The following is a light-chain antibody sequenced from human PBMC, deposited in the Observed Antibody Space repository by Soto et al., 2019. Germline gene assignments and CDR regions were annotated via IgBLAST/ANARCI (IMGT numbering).Light chain of an antibody. V-gene: IGKV3-20*01. J-gene: IGKJ5*01. CDR2: GAS. CDR3: QHYGSSPPIT. Sequence: DIVLTQSPGTLSLSPGEIATLSCRASQSVRSTSLAWYQQKPGQAPRLLIYGASSRATGIPDRFNGGGSGTDFTLTISRLEPEDFAVYYCQHYGSSPPITFGQGTRLEIK. CDR1: QSVRSTS.